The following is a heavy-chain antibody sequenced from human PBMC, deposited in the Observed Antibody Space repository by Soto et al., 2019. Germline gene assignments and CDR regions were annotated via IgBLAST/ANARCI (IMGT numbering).Heavy chain of an antibody. J-gene: IGHJ4*02. CDR2: IYYSGST. CDR1: GGSISSYY. D-gene: IGHD5-18*01. Sequence: PSETLCLTCTVAGGSISSYYWSWIRQPPGKGLEWIGYIYYSGSTNYNPSLKSRVTISVDTSKNQFSLKLSSVTAADTAVYYCARGRGYSYGNFDYWRQGTLVTVSS. CDR3: ARGRGYSYGNFDY. V-gene: IGHV4-59*01.